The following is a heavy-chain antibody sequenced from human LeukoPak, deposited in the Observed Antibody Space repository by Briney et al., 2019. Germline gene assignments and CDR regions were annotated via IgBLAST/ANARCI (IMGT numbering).Heavy chain of an antibody. V-gene: IGHV4-39*01. D-gene: IGHD1-26*01. CDR2: IYYSGST. CDR3: ASFIVGANLEYFDY. J-gene: IGHJ4*02. CDR1: GGSISSSSYY. Sequence: PSETLSLTCAVSGGSISSSSYYWGWIRQPPGKGLEWIGSIYYSGSTYYNPSLKSRVTISVDTSKNQFSLKLSSVTAADTAVYYCASFIVGANLEYFDYWGQGTLVTVSS.